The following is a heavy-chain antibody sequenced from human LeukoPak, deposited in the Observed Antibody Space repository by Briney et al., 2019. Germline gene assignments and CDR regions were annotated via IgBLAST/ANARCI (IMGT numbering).Heavy chain of an antibody. D-gene: IGHD2/OR15-2a*01. Sequence: SETLSLTCSVSGGSISSDHWNWIRQTPGKGLEWIGCIYYSRRTYYNPSLKSRVTISVDMSKSQFSLRLTSVTAADTAVYYCARKNDFEIWGQGTLATVSS. CDR3: ARKNDFEI. CDR1: GGSISSDH. V-gene: IGHV4-59*01. J-gene: IGHJ3*02. CDR2: IYYSRRT.